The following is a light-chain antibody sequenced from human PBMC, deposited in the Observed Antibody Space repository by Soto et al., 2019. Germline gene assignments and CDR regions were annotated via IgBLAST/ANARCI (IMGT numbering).Light chain of an antibody. CDR1: QTLFYTSSNKNY. CDR3: QQYLSTPFT. J-gene: IGKJ3*01. V-gene: IGKV4-1*01. CDR2: WAS. Sequence: DIVMTQSPDSLALSLGERATIHCKSSQTLFYTSSNKNYLAWYQQRPGQPPKLLIYWASDRESGVPNRFSGSGSGTDFTLTISGLQAEDVALYYCQQYLSTPFTFGRGTRLDI.